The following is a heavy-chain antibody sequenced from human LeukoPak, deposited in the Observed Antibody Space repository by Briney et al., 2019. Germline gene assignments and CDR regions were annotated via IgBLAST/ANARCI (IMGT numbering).Heavy chain of an antibody. V-gene: IGHV1-2*02. Sequence: ASVKVSCKASGYTFTGYYMRWVRQAPGQGLEWMGWINPNSGGTNYAQKFQGRVTMTRDTSISTAYMELSRLRSDDTAVYYCARVPPYYDILTGYDYWGQGTLVTVSS. J-gene: IGHJ4*02. D-gene: IGHD3-9*01. CDR2: INPNSGGT. CDR3: ARVPPYYDILTGYDY. CDR1: GYTFTGYY.